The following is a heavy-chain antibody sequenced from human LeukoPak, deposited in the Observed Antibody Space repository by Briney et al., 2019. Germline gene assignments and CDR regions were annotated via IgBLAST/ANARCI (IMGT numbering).Heavy chain of an antibody. V-gene: IGHV4-34*01. CDR2: INHSGST. CDR1: GGSFSGYC. J-gene: IGHJ5*02. Sequence: PSETLSLTCAVYGGSFSGYCWSWIRQPPGKGLEWIGEINHSGSTNYNPSLKSRVTISVDTSKNQFSLKLSSVTAADTAVYYCARESIAAAVWFDPWGQGTLVTVSS. CDR3: ARESIAAAVWFDP. D-gene: IGHD6-13*01.